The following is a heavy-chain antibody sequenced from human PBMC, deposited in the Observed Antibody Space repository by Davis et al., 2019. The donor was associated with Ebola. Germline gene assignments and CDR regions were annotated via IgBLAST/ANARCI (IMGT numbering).Heavy chain of an antibody. V-gene: IGHV1-18*04. D-gene: IGHD6-6*01. Sequence: ASVKVSCKASGYTFIGYYMHWVRQAPGQGLEWMGWISGYNANTNYAQKFQGRVTMTTDTSTSTAYMELRSLRSDDTAVYYCARGAIAPPDYWGQGTLVTVSS. CDR1: GYTFIGYY. CDR2: ISGYNANT. CDR3: ARGAIAPPDY. J-gene: IGHJ4*02.